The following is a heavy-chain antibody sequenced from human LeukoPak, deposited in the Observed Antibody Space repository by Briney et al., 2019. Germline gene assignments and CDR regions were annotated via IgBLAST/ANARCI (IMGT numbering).Heavy chain of an antibody. Sequence: GGSLRLSCVASGFPFSNCGIHWVRRAPGKGLDWVTFISNRGTDTYYADSVKGRFTISRDNAKNSLYLQMNSLRAEDTAVYYCARNREGAPDWGQGTLVTVSS. D-gene: IGHD1-14*01. J-gene: IGHJ4*02. V-gene: IGHV3-33*08. CDR1: GFPFSNCG. CDR2: ISNRGTDT. CDR3: ARNREGAPD.